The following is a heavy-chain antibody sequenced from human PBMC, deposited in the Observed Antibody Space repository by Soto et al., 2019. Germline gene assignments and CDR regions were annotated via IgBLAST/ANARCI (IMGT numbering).Heavy chain of an antibody. Sequence: ASVKVSCKASGYTLTELSMHWVRQAPGKGLEWMGGFDPEDGETIYAQKFQGRVTMTEDTSTDTAYMELSSLRSEDTAVYYCATHARYDSSGYYYLGAFDIWGKGTMVTVSS. D-gene: IGHD3-22*01. CDR1: GYTLTELS. CDR3: ATHARYDSSGYYYLGAFDI. J-gene: IGHJ3*02. CDR2: FDPEDGET. V-gene: IGHV1-24*01.